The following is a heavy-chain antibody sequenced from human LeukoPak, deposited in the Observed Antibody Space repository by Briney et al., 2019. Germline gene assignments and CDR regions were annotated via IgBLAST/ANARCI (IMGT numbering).Heavy chain of an antibody. V-gene: IGHV3-11*01. D-gene: IGHD6-19*01. J-gene: IGHJ4*02. CDR3: ARDRGGGWYVDH. CDR2: ISNSGSII. Sequence: GGSLRLSCAASGFTFSDYYMTWIRQAPGKGLEWLSYISNSGSIIYYADSVKGRFTISRDNAKNSLHLQMNSLRAEDTAVYYCARDRGGGWYVDHWGQGTLVTVSS. CDR1: GFTFSDYY.